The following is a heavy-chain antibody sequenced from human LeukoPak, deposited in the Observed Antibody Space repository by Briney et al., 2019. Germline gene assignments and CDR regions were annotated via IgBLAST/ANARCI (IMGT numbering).Heavy chain of an antibody. Sequence: GDPLRLSCGDSGFTFSSYAMTWVRQAPGKGVDGVSTESVFRWTTYHADCVKCWFTTSRDNSKNTLDLQMNSLRAEDTAVYYCAVYCSGGCYWGLVWGQGTLVTV. V-gene: IGHV3-23*01. CDR3: AVYCSGGCYWGLV. D-gene: IGHD2-21*02. CDR2: ESVFRWTT. CDR1: GFTFSSYA. J-gene: IGHJ4*02.